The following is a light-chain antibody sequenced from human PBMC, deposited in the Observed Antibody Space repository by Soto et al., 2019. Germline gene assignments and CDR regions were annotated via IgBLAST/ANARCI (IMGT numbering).Light chain of an antibody. CDR2: GAS. CDR1: QNINDK. Sequence: EVVMTQYPDTLSVSPGERATLSCRASQNINDKLAWFQQKPGQVPRLLIIGASTTATGVPARFSGSGSWTEFTLTISDLQSEDFAVYYCQQYNDWPPFTFGPGTRVDVK. V-gene: IGKV3-15*01. CDR3: QQYNDWPPFT. J-gene: IGKJ3*01.